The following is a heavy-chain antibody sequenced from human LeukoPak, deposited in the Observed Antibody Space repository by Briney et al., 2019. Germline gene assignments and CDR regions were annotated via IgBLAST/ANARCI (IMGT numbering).Heavy chain of an antibody. D-gene: IGHD6-13*01. CDR3: ARVRDSSSWGPNWFDP. V-gene: IGHV3-7*03. Sequence: PGGSLRLSCAASGFTFKNYGMHWVRQAPAKGLEWVANIKQDGSEKYYVDSVKGRFTISRDNAKNSLYLQMNSLRAEDTAVYYCARVRDSSSWGPNWFDPWGQGTLVTVSS. CDR1: GFTFKNYG. J-gene: IGHJ5*02. CDR2: IKQDGSEK.